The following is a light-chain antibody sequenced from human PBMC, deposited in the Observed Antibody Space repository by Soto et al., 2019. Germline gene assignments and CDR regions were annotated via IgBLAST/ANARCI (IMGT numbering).Light chain of an antibody. CDR1: KLGDKY. CDR2: EDT. J-gene: IGLJ2*01. CDR3: QAWDINTDVV. Sequence: SYELTQPHSVSVSPGQTASITCSGNKLGDKYAGWYQQKPGQSPILVIYEDTKRPSGIPERFSGSNSGDTATLTISGTQAMDEAVYFCQAWDINTDVVFGGGTKLTVL. V-gene: IGLV3-1*01.